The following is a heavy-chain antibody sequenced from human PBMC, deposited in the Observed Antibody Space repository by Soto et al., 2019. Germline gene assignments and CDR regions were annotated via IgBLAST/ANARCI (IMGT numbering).Heavy chain of an antibody. J-gene: IGHJ3*02. D-gene: IGHD2-15*01. V-gene: IGHV3-48*02. CDR3: VRDHRWAFDI. CDR1: GFTFRDYA. CDR2: ISVGGGSI. Sequence: EVQLVESGGGLVQPGGSLRVSCIDSGFTFRDYAFNWVRQAPGKGLEWVSYISVGGGSIFYADSVKGRFTISRDDARNSVYLQMNTLSHEDTAVYHCVRDHRWAFDIWGQGTVVTVSS.